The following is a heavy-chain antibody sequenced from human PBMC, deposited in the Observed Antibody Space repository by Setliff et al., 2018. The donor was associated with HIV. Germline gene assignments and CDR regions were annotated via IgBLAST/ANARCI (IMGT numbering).Heavy chain of an antibody. V-gene: IGHV4-39*01. CDR3: ASRIYYYDSSGYLREEGFDP. J-gene: IGHJ5*02. CDR2: IHYDERT. Sequence: PSETLSLTCTVSGDSATNSRYYWAWIRQPPGKGLEYIGSIHYDERTYYNPSLKSRVTISIDTSKNQFSLSLTSVTDADTAVYYCASRIYYYDSSGYLREEGFDPWGQGTLVTAPQ. CDR1: GDSATNSRYY. D-gene: IGHD3-22*01.